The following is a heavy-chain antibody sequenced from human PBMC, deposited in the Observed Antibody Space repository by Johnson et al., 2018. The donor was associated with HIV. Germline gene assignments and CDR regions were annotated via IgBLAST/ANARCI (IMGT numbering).Heavy chain of an antibody. CDR1: GFTFSSYA. V-gene: IGHV3-30*04. CDR3: ARGGVGIVGAMGAFDI. CDR2: ISYDGSNK. J-gene: IGHJ3*02. D-gene: IGHD1-26*01. Sequence: QVKLVESGGGVVQPGRSLRLSCAASGFTFSSYAMHWVRQAPGKGLAWVAVISYDGSNKYYADSVKARFPISRDNSNHTLYLQMNSLRGEDTAVYYCARGGVGIVGAMGAFDIWGQGTMVTVSS.